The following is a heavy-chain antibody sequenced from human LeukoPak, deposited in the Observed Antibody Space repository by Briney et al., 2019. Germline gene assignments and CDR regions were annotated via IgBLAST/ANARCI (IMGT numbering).Heavy chain of an antibody. Sequence: KASETLSLTYTVSGGSISSYYWSWIRQPAGKGLEWIGRIYASGSTNYNPSLKSRVTISVDTSKNQLSLKLTSVTAADMAVYYCARDRSSGYYSDAFDIWGQGTMVTVSS. V-gene: IGHV4-4*07. CDR2: IYASGST. CDR1: GGSISSYY. CDR3: ARDRSSGYYSDAFDI. D-gene: IGHD3-22*01. J-gene: IGHJ3*02.